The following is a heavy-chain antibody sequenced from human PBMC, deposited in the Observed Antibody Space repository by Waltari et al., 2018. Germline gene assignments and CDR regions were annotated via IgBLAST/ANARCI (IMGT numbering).Heavy chain of an antibody. D-gene: IGHD6-6*01. V-gene: IGHV1-2*02. J-gene: IGHJ5*02. CDR2: INPNSGGT. CDR3: ARDCSSSSEVTWFDP. Sequence: QVQLVQSGAEVKKPGASVKVSCKASGYTFTGYYMHWVRQAPGQGLEWMGWINPNSGGTSYAQKFQGRVTMTRDTSISTAYMELSRLRSDDTAVYYCARDCSSSSEVTWFDPWGQGTLVTVSS. CDR1: GYTFTGYY.